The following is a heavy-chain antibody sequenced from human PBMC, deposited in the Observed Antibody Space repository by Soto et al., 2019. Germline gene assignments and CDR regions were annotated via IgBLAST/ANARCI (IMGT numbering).Heavy chain of an antibody. CDR3: ARDAYFDESSGYFDY. Sequence: EVQLVESGGGLVQPGGSLRLSCAASGFIFNNYWMTWVRQAPGKGLEWVANIKQDGSAKYYVDSVKGRFTLSSDNATNSLYLQMNSLRADDTAVYDCARDAYFDESSGYFDYWGQGTLVTVSS. D-gene: IGHD3-22*01. J-gene: IGHJ4*02. CDR1: GFIFNNYW. CDR2: IKQDGSAK. V-gene: IGHV3-7*01.